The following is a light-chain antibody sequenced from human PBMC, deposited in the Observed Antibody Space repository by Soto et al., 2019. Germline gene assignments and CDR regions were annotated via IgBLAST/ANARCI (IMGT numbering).Light chain of an antibody. CDR1: SGSIASNY. CDR2: EDN. J-gene: IGLJ3*02. CDR3: QSYDSSNLWV. Sequence: NFMLTQPHSVSESPGKTVTISCTGSSGSIASNYVQWYQQRPGSAPTTVIYEDNQRPSGVPDRFSGSIDSSSNSASLTISGLKTEDEADSYCQSYDSSNLWVFGGGTKLTVL. V-gene: IGLV6-57*02.